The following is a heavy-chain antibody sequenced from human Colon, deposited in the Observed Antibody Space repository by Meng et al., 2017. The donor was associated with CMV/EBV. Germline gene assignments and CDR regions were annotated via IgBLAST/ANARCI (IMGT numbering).Heavy chain of an antibody. CDR3: ARVRGQQLVTIDY. D-gene: IGHD6-13*01. J-gene: IGHJ4*02. CDR1: VFTFSSYW. CDR2: INSDGSST. V-gene: IGHV3-74*01. Sequence: VQLVESVGGFVQPGGSLRLFCAASVFTFSSYWMHWVRQAPGKGLVWVSRINSDGSSTVYADSVKGRFTISRDNAKNTLYLQMNSLRAEDTAIYYCARVRGQQLVTIDYWGQGTLVTVSS.